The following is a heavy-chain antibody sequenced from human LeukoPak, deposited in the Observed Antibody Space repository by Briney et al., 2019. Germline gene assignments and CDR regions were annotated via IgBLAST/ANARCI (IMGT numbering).Heavy chain of an antibody. CDR1: GFAFSSYG. CDR2: ISGSGGST. V-gene: IGHV3-23*01. D-gene: IGHD6-19*01. J-gene: IGHJ4*02. CDR3: AKVYSSGWYPDY. Sequence: GGSLRLSCAASGFAFSSYGMSWVRQAPGKGLEWVSAISGSGGSTYYADSVKGRFTISRDNSKNTLYLQMNSLRAEDTAVYYCAKVYSSGWYPDYWGQGTLVTVSS.